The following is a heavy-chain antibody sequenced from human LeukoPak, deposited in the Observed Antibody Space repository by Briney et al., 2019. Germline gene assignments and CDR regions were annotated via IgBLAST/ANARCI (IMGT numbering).Heavy chain of an antibody. CDR3: AKGLQNSSGYPVY. V-gene: IGHV3-30*18. CDR1: GFTFSSYG. J-gene: IGHJ4*02. Sequence: AGSLRLSCAASGFTFSSYGMHWVRQAPGKGLEWVAVISYDGSNKYYADSVKGRFTISGDNSKTTLYLQMNSLTAEDTAVYYCAKGLQNSSGYPVYWGQGTLVTVSS. CDR2: ISYDGSNK. D-gene: IGHD3-22*01.